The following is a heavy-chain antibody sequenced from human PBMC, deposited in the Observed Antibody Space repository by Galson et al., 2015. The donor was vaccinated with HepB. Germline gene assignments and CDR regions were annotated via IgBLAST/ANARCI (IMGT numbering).Heavy chain of an antibody. J-gene: IGHJ3*02. CDR1: GSSFTSYW. CDR3: ARQRVPYDFWSGDDAFDI. D-gene: IGHD3-3*01. CDR2: IYPGDSDT. V-gene: IGHV5-51*01. Sequence: QSGAEVTKPGESLKISCKGSGSSFTSYWIGWVRQMPGKGLEWMGIIYPGDSDTRYSPSFQGQVTISADKSISTAYLQWSSLKASDTAMYYCARQRVPYDFWSGDDAFDIWGQGTMVTVSS.